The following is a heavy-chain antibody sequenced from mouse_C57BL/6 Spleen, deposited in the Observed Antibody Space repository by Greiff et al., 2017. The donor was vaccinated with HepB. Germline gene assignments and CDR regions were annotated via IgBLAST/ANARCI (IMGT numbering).Heavy chain of an antibody. CDR2: IHPNSGST. CDR1: GYTFTSYW. D-gene: IGHD3-1*01. CDR3: ARTGLYAMDY. V-gene: IGHV1-64*01. Sequence: QVQLKESGAELVKPGASVKLSCKASGYTFTSYWMHWVKQRPGQGLEWIGMIHPNSGSTNYNEKFKSKATLTVDKSSSTAYMQLSSLTSEDSAVYYCARTGLYAMDYWGQGTSVTVSS. J-gene: IGHJ4*01.